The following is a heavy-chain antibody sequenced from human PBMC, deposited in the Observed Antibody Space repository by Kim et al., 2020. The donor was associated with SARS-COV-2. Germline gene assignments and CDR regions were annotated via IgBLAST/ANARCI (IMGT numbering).Heavy chain of an antibody. CDR3: ARDGSGTNYDFWSGYWPDPDYYYYYGIDV. D-gene: IGHD3-3*01. J-gene: IGHJ6*02. CDR2: IKQDGSEK. CDR1: GFTFSSYW. V-gene: IGHV3-7*01. Sequence: GGSLRLSCAASGFTFSSYWMSWVRQAPGKGLEWVANIKQDGSEKYYVDSVKGRFPISRDNAKNSLYLQMNSLRAEDTAVYYCARDGSGTNYDFWSGYWPDPDYYYYYGIDVWGQGTTVTVSS.